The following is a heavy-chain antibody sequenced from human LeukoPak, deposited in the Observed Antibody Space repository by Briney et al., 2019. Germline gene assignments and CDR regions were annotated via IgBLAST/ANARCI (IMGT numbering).Heavy chain of an antibody. D-gene: IGHD3-10*01. J-gene: IGHJ4*02. Sequence: ASVKVSCKASGYTFTGYYMHWVRQAPGQGLEWMGWINPNSGGTNYAQKFQGWVTMTRDTSISTAYMELSRLRSDDTAVYYYARDRATYYYGSGSYSAFDYWGQGTLVTVSS. CDR3: ARDRATYYYGSGSYSAFDY. CDR1: GYTFTGYY. V-gene: IGHV1-2*04. CDR2: INPNSGGT.